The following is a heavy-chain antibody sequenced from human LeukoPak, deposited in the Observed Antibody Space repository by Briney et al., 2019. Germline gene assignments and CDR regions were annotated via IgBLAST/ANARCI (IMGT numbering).Heavy chain of an antibody. CDR3: ARDSVGPFRRSPTNAFDV. CDR2: IKSDGSST. Sequence: PGGSLRLSCAASGFTFSNAWMSWVRQAPGKGLVWVSRIKSDGSSTSYADSVKGRFTISRDNARNSLYLHMNSLRAEDTAVYYCARDSVGPFRRSPTNAFDVWGQGTMVTVSS. J-gene: IGHJ3*01. CDR1: GFTFSNAW. V-gene: IGHV3-74*01. D-gene: IGHD4-23*01.